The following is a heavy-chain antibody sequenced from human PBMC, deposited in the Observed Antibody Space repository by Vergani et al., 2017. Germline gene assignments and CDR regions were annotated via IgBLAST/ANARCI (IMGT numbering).Heavy chain of an antibody. D-gene: IGHD6-13*01. CDR3: ARAAASALDN. Sequence: QVQLQESGPGLVRPSQTLSLTCTVSGGSISSGNYYWGWIRQPAGKGLEWIGRIYTSGSTNYNPSLKSRVTISADTSKNQFSLKLNSVTAADTAVYYCARAAASALDNWGQGTLVTVSS. J-gene: IGHJ4*02. CDR1: GGSISSGNYY. CDR2: IYTSGST. V-gene: IGHV4-61*02.